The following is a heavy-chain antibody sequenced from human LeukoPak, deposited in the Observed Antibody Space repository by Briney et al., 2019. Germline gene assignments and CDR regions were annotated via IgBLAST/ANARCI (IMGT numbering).Heavy chain of an antibody. V-gene: IGHV4-4*07. J-gene: IGHJ5*02. CDR3: ARAEYCSSTSCYVIDP. D-gene: IGHD2-2*01. CDR2: IYTSGSI. CDR1: GGSISSYY. Sequence: SETLSLTCTVSGGSISSYYWSWIRQPAGKGLEWIWRIYTSGSINYNPSLKSRVTMSVDESRSQFSLRLSCVTAADTAVYYCARAEYCSSTSCYVIDPWGQGTLVTVSS.